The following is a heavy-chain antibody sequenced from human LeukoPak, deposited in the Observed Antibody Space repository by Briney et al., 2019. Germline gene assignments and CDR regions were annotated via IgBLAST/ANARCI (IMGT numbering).Heavy chain of an antibody. Sequence: GGSLRLSCAASGFTFSSYEMNWVRQAPGKGLEWVSYISSSGSTIYYADSVKGRFTISRDNAKNSLYLQMNSLRVEDTAVYYCARDSSMLRGPLVIYYFDFWGQGTLVTVSS. CDR1: GFTFSSYE. V-gene: IGHV3-48*03. CDR2: ISSSGSTI. D-gene: IGHD3-10*01. CDR3: ARDSSMLRGPLVIYYFDF. J-gene: IGHJ4*02.